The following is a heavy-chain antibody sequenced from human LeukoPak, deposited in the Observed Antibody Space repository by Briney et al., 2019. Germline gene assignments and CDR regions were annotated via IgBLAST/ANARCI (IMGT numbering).Heavy chain of an antibody. Sequence: PGGSLRLSCAASGFDFSTYAINWVRQAPGKGLEWVSSISTMSNYIFYGDSVKGRFTISRDNAKNSVYLQMNSLRPDDTAVYYCSRDRLGRLDLWGQGTLVTVSS. CDR3: SRDRLGRLDL. J-gene: IGHJ5*02. CDR2: ISTMSNYI. CDR1: GFDFSTYA. D-gene: IGHD2-15*01. V-gene: IGHV3-21*06.